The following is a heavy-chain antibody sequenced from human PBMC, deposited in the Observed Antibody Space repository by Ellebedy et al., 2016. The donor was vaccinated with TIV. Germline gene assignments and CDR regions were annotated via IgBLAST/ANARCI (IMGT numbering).Heavy chain of an antibody. CDR3: ARQVLSGYYGH. J-gene: IGHJ4*02. D-gene: IGHD3-22*01. CDR1: GYNFTSYW. CDR2: FYPGDAAT. Sequence: GESLKISCKGSGYNFTSYWIGWVRQAPGKGLEWMGDFYPGDAATRYSPSFQGQVTISADKSITTAYLQWSSLKASYTAVYYCARQVLSGYYGHWGQGTLVTVSS. V-gene: IGHV5-51*01.